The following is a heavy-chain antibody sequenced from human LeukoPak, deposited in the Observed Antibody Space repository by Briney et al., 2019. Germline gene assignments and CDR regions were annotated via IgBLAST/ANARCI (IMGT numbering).Heavy chain of an antibody. V-gene: IGHV2-70*11. CDR1: GFSLTTGGLC. D-gene: IGHD1-20*01. CDR2: IDSDDDK. Sequence: RESGPALVKPTQTLTLTCTFSGFSLTTGGLCVTLFLQPPGKALEWLARIDSDDDKYYSTSLEARLTISKDTSKNQVVLTMTSMDPVDTATYYCARMWGYNWNYIDYWGQGSLVTVSS. J-gene: IGHJ4*02. CDR3: ARMWGYNWNYIDY.